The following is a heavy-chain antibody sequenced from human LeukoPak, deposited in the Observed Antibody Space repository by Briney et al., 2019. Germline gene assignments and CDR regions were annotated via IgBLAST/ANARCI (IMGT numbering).Heavy chain of an antibody. CDR1: GFTFSSYG. CDR3: ARGSMYYYYYYMDV. Sequence: GGSLRLSCAASGFTFSSYGMSWVRQAPGKGLEWVSGISGSGGNTYYADSVKGRFTISRDNSKNTLYLQMNSLRAEDTAVYYCARGSMYYYYYYMDVWGKGTTVTISS. V-gene: IGHV3-23*01. CDR2: ISGSGGNT. J-gene: IGHJ6*03. D-gene: IGHD2/OR15-2a*01.